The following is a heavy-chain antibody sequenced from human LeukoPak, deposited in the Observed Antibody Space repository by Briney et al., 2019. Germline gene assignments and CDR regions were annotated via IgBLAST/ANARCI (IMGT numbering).Heavy chain of an antibody. D-gene: IGHD6-19*01. CDR2: ISWNSGSI. CDR1: GFTFDDYA. CDR3: AKDISAVAGIIGAFDI. V-gene: IGHV3-9*01. J-gene: IGHJ3*02. Sequence: PGRSLRLSCAASGFTFDDYAMHWVRQAPGKGLEWVSGISWNSGSIGYADSVKGRFTISRDNAKNSLYLQMNSLRAEDTALYYCAKDISAVAGIIGAFDIWGQGTMVTVSS.